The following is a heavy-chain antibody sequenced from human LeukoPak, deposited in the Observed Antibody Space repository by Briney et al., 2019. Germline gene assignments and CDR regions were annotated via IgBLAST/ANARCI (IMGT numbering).Heavy chain of an antibody. CDR2: ISSSSSTI. CDR1: GFTFSSYS. CDR3: ARDRSGYYYYGMDV. J-gene: IGHJ6*02. Sequence: GGSLRLSCAASGFTFSSYSMNWVRQAPGKGLEWVSYISSSSSTIYYADSVKGRFTISRDNAKNSLYLQMNSLRAEDTAVYYCARDRSGYYYYGMDVWGQGTTVTVSS. D-gene: IGHD3-22*01. V-gene: IGHV3-48*04.